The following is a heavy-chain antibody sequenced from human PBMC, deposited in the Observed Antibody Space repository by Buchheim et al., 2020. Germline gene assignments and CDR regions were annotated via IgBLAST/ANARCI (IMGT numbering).Heavy chain of an antibody. J-gene: IGHJ4*02. CDR3: ARDSGTTGIDS. Sequence: QVQLQESGAGLVKPSETLSLTYSVSGDSISSYYWAWIRQPPGKGLEYIGFIHHTGSANYNHSLKSRVTMSVDTSKNQFSLTLTSMTAADTAVYYCARDSGTTGIDSWGQGTL. CDR2: IHHTGSA. V-gene: IGHV4-59*01. CDR1: GDSISSYY. D-gene: IGHD1-7*01.